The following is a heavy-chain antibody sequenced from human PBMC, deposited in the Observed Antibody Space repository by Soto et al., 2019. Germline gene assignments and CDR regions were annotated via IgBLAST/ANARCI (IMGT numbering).Heavy chain of an antibody. Sequence: ASVKVSCKASGYTFRSYGISWVRQAPGQGLEWVGWISAYNGDTHYAPKFQDRITLTTETSTDTAYMELRSLRLDDTAVYYCARDLGHIAVAGTGWFDPWGQGTLVTVSS. CDR2: ISAYNGDT. J-gene: IGHJ5*02. D-gene: IGHD6-19*01. CDR3: ARDLGHIAVAGTGWFDP. CDR1: GYTFRSYG. V-gene: IGHV1-18*04.